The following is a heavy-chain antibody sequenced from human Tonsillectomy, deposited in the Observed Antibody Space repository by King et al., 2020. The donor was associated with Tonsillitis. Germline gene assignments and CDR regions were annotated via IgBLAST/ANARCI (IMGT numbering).Heavy chain of an antibody. CDR2: TTSNSLYK. D-gene: IGHD1-26*01. V-gene: IGHV3-21*01. CDR3: ARVILVGATAIDF. Sequence: VQLVESGGGLVKPGGSLRLSCEASGFTFNTYSMAWVRQAPETGLEWVSSTTSNSLYKYYSESVKGRFTISRDNAKNSLYLQMNSLGAEDTAVYYCARVILVGATAIDFWGQGTLVTVSS. CDR1: GFTFNTYS. J-gene: IGHJ4*02.